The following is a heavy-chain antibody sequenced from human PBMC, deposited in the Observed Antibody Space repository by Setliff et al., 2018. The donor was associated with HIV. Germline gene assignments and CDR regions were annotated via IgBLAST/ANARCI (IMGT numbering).Heavy chain of an antibody. J-gene: IGHJ6*03. Sequence: ASVKVSCKASGYTFTSYAMNWVRQAPGQGLEWMGWINANTGNPTYAQGFTGRFVFSLDTSVSTAYLQISSLKAEDTAVYYCARMATVYYYYMDVWGKGTTVTVSS. CDR1: GYTFTSYA. D-gene: IGHD4-4*01. CDR3: ARMATVYYYYMDV. V-gene: IGHV7-4-1*02. CDR2: INANTGNP.